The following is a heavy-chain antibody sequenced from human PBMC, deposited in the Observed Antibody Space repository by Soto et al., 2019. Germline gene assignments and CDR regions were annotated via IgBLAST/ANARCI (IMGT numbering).Heavy chain of an antibody. CDR1: GYSFTDYY. CDR2: INPNSGGT. J-gene: IGHJ6*02. D-gene: IGHD2-2*03. Sequence: QVQMVQSGAEVKKPGASVRVSCKTSGYSFTDYYIHWVRQAPGQGLEWMGWINPNSGGTNYARKFQGRVTLTRDTSINTADMELSSLTSDDTAVFHGARGGYCDTGNCYEGYYYGMDVWGQGTTVSVSS. V-gene: IGHV1-2*02. CDR3: ARGGYCDTGNCYEGYYYGMDV.